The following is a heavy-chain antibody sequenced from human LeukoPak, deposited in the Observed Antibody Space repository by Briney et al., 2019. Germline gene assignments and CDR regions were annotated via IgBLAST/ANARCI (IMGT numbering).Heavy chain of an antibody. J-gene: IGHJ6*03. V-gene: IGHV1-46*01. D-gene: IGHD3-22*01. Sequence: ASVKVSCKASGYIFTSYFMHRVRQAPGQGLEWMGLINPSGGSTRYAQKFQGRVTMTRDMSTSTVYMELSSLRSEDTAVYYCARGRISYYDSSGHYYYYYMDVWGKGTTVTISS. CDR2: INPSGGST. CDR1: GYIFTSYF. CDR3: ARGRISYYDSSGHYYYYYMDV.